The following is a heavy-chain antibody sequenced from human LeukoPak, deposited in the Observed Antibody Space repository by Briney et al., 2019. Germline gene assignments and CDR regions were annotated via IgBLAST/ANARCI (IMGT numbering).Heavy chain of an antibody. V-gene: IGHV3-7*01. D-gene: IGHD2/OR15-2a*01. CDR2: MNQDESQK. CDR1: GVTFSDFW. Sequence: GGSLRLSCEASGVTFSDFWMTWVRQAPGKGLEWVATMNQDESQKYYVDSVKGRFTIPRDNAKNALFLQMNSLRGEDTAIYYCASFEYKYSFGGQGTLVTVSS. J-gene: IGHJ4*02. CDR3: ASFEYKYSF.